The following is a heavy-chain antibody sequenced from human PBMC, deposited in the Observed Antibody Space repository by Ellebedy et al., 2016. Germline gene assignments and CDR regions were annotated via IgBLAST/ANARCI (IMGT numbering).Heavy chain of an antibody. V-gene: IGHV4-59*02. J-gene: IGHJ4*02. CDR1: GGSVDTYY. CDR3: ARDVSLYSSSPSFDF. D-gene: IGHD6-6*01. CDR2: VFYGGST. Sequence: SETLSLXCPVSGGSVDTYYWTWIRQPPGKGLEWIGYVFYGGSTKYNPSLRSRVAISLDTARNQFSLKLTSVAAADTAVYYCARDVSLYSSSPSFDFWGQGTLVTVSS.